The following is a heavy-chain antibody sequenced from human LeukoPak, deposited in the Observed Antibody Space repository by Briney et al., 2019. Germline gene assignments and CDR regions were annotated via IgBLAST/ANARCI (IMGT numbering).Heavy chain of an antibody. J-gene: IGHJ4*02. D-gene: IGHD3-3*01. CDR2: IYYSGST. CDR3: ARGFRYFDY. V-gene: IGHV4-61*01. CDR1: GGSISSSSYY. Sequence: SETLSLTCTVSGGSISSSSYYWSWIRQPPGKGLEWIGYIYYSGSTNYNPSLKSRVTISVDTSKNQFSLKLTSVTAADTAVYYCARGFRYFDYWGQRTLVTVSS.